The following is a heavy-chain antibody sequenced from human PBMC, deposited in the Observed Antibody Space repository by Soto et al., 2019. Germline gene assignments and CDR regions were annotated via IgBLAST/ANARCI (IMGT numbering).Heavy chain of an antibody. CDR3: ARGKDRYFDWLVPDAFDI. J-gene: IGHJ3*02. CDR1: GGSISSGGYY. V-gene: IGHV4-31*03. Sequence: QVQLQESGPGLVKPSQTLSLTCTVSGGSISSGGYYCSWIRQHPGKGLEWIGYIYYSGSTYYNPSLKSRVNISVDTSKNQFSLKLSSVTAADTAVYYCARGKDRYFDWLVPDAFDIWGQGTMVTVSS. D-gene: IGHD3-9*01. CDR2: IYYSGST.